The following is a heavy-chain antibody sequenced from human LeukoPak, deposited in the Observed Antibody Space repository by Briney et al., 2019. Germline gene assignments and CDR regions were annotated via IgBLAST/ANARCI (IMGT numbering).Heavy chain of an antibody. CDR3: ARGPGYYDSSGYYEI. CDR1: GGSFSGYY. D-gene: IGHD3-22*01. CDR2: INHSGST. V-gene: IGHV4-34*01. J-gene: IGHJ4*02. Sequence: NPPETLSLTCAVYGGSFSGYYWSWIRQPPGKGLEWIGEINHSGSTNYNPSLKSRVTISVDTSKNQFSLKLSSVTAADTAVYYCARGPGYYDSSGYYEIWGQGTLVTVSS.